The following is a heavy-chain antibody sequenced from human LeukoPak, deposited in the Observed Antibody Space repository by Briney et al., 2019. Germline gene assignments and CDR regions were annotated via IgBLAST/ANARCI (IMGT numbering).Heavy chain of an antibody. J-gene: IGHJ4*02. CDR3: ARGGKQWRGGNYFDS. V-gene: IGHV1-18*01. D-gene: IGHD6-19*01. CDR1: GGSFTSFA. CDR2: ISAYNGNT. Sequence: ASVKVSCTASGGSFTSFAINWVRQAPGQGLEWMGWISAYNGNTNYAQKLQGRVTMTTDTSTSTAYMELRSLRSDDTAVYYCARGGKQWRGGNYFDSWGQGTLVAVSS.